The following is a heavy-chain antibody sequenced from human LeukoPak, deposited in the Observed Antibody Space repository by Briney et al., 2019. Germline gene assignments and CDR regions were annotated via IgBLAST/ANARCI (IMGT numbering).Heavy chain of an antibody. D-gene: IGHD2-2*01. Sequence: PGRSLRLSCAASGFTFSSYGMHWVRQAPGKGLEWVAVIWYDGSNKYYADSVKGRFTISRDNSKNTLYLQMNSLRAEDTAVYYCAEDRGHCSSTSCPLSAFDIWGQGTMVTVSS. CDR2: IWYDGSNK. J-gene: IGHJ3*02. V-gene: IGHV3-33*06. CDR3: AEDRGHCSSTSCPLSAFDI. CDR1: GFTFSSYG.